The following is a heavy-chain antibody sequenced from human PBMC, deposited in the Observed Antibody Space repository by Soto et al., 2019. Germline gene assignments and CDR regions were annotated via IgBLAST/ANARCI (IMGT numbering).Heavy chain of an antibody. Sequence: GGSLRLSCAASGFTFSSYGLHWVRQAPGKGLEWVSVISYDGTDEYYADSLKGRYIISRDNSKNTLYLQMNSLRAEDTAVYYCAKELSRYCNYYYFDYWGQGALVTVSS. J-gene: IGHJ4*02. V-gene: IGHV3-30*18. CDR3: AKELSRYCNYYYFDY. CDR2: ISYDGTDE. D-gene: IGHD4-4*01. CDR1: GFTFSSYG.